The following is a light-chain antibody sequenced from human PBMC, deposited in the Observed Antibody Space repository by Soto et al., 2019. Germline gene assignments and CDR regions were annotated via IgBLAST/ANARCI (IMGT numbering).Light chain of an antibody. CDR2: DVY. CDR1: SRDVGGYNY. J-gene: IGLJ2*01. V-gene: IGLV2-14*01. Sequence: QSVLTQPASVSGSPGQSITISCTGTSRDVGGYNYVSWFQQHPGKAPNLMIYDVYRRPSGVSYRFSGSKSGNTASLTISGLQAEDEADYYCSSYTTSSTVVFGGGTKLTVL. CDR3: SSYTTSSTVV.